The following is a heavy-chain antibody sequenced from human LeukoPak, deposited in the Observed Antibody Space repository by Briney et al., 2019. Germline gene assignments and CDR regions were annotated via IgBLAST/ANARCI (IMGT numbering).Heavy chain of an antibody. CDR2: ISSNGGST. D-gene: IGHD5-18*01. Sequence: SGGSLRLSCSASGFTFSSYAMHWVRQAPGKGLEYVSAISSNGGSTYYADSVKGRFTISRDNSKNTLYLQMSSLRAEDTAVYYCVKDVGFHFAAMGHFDYWGQGTLVTVSS. CDR1: GFTFSSYA. V-gene: IGHV3-64D*06. J-gene: IGHJ4*02. CDR3: VKDVGFHFAAMGHFDY.